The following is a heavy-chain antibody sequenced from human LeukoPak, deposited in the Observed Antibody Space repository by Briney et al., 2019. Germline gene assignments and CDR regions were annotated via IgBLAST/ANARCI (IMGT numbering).Heavy chain of an antibody. Sequence: GGSLRLSCAASGFTFSSYGMSWVRQAPGKGLEWVSAISGSGGSTYYADSVKGRFTISRDNSKNTLYLQMNSLRAEDTAVYYCAKDLTYSSGFKDYWGQGTLVTVSS. J-gene: IGHJ4*02. V-gene: IGHV3-23*01. CDR1: GFTFSSYG. D-gene: IGHD6-19*01. CDR3: AKDLTYSSGFKDY. CDR2: ISGSGGST.